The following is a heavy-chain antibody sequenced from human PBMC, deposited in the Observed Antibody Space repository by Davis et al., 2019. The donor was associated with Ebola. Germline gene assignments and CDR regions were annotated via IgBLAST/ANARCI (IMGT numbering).Heavy chain of an antibody. CDR1: GYTFPSYD. J-gene: IGHJ1*01. CDR2: MNPNSGNT. D-gene: IGHD3-22*01. Sequence: AASVKVSCKASGYTFPSYDINWVRQATGQGLEWMGWMNPNSGNTGYAQKFQGRVTMTRNTSISTAYMELSSLRSEDTAVYYCARVHQVAHYDSSGYYLTAEYFQHWGQGTLVTVSS. V-gene: IGHV1-8*01. CDR3: ARVHQVAHYDSSGYYLTAEYFQH.